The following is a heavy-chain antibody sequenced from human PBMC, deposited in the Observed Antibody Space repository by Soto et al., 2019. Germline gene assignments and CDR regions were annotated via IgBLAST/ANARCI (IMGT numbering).Heavy chain of an antibody. CDR1: GFTFSNAW. CDR2: IKSKTDGGTT. J-gene: IGHJ4*02. CDR3: TTGLCSGGSCYSHYYFDY. V-gene: IGHV3-15*01. Sequence: GGSLRLSCAASGFTFSNAWMSWVRQAPGKGLEWVGRIKSKTDGGTTDYAAPVKGRFTISRDDSKNTLYLQMNSLKTEDTAVYYCTTGLCSGGSCYSHYYFDYWGQGTLVTVSS. D-gene: IGHD2-15*01.